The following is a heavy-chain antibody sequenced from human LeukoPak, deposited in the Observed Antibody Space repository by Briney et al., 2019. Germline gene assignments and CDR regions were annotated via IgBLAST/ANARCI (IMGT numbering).Heavy chain of an antibody. CDR2: IYYSGST. Sequence: SETLSLTCTVSGGSISSGGYYWSWIRQHPGKGLEWIGYIYYSGSTYYNPSLKSRVTISVDTSKNQFSLKLSSVTAADTAVYYCASLDIVSKTIDYWGQGTLVTVSS. CDR3: ASLDIVSKTIDY. CDR1: GGSISSGGYY. J-gene: IGHJ4*02. D-gene: IGHD2-2*03. V-gene: IGHV4-31*03.